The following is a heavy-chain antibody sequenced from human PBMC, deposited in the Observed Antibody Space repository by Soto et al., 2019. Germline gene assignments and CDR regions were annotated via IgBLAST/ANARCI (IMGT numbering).Heavy chain of an antibody. V-gene: IGHV3-21*01. Sequence: PGGSLRLSCAASGFTFSSYSMNWVRQAPGKGLEWVSSISSSSSYIYYADSVKGRFTISRDNAKNSLYLQMNSLRAEDTAVYYCARVHTSRDPPKSGWNDFDYWGQGTLLTVSS. D-gene: IGHD1-1*01. J-gene: IGHJ4*02. CDR1: GFTFSSYS. CDR2: ISSSSSYI. CDR3: ARVHTSRDPPKSGWNDFDY.